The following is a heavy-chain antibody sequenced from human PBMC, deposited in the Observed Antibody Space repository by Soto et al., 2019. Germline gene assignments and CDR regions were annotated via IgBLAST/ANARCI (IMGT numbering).Heavy chain of an antibody. CDR3: AHSPWGSAPDY. V-gene: IGHV2-5*01. CDR1: GFPLSARGVG. J-gene: IGHJ4*02. D-gene: IGHD3-16*01. CDR2: IYWNDDK. Sequence: QITLKESGPTLVKPTETLTLTCTVSGFPLSARGVGVGWIRQPPGKALEWLAVIYWNDDKRYSPSLKSRLTITKDTSKYQVVLTMTNTDPVDTAKYYCAHSPWGSAPDYWGQGTLVTVSS.